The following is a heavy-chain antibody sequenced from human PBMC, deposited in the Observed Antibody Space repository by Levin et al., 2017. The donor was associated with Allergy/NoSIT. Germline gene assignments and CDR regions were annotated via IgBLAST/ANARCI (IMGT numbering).Heavy chain of an antibody. J-gene: IGHJ4*02. V-gene: IGHV3-48*03. CDR3: ARQLGNFWSGYNYFDY. D-gene: IGHD3-3*01. CDR1: GFTFSSYE. Sequence: GGSLRLSCAASGFTFSSYEMNWVRRAPGKGLEWVSYISSTGSTIYFADSVKGRFTISRDNAKNSLYLHMNSLRAEDTAVYYCARQLGNFWSGYNYFDYWGQGTLVTVSS. CDR2: ISSTGSTI.